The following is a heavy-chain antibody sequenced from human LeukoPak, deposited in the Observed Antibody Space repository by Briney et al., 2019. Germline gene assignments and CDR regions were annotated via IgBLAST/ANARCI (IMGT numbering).Heavy chain of an antibody. D-gene: IGHD3-10*01. CDR1: GGTFSSYT. CDR3: ARWFGELLGNWFDP. J-gene: IGHJ5*02. Sequence: SVKVSCKASGGTFSSYTISWVRQAPGQGLEWMGRFIPILGIANYAQKFQGRVTITADKSTSTAYMELSSLRSDDTAVYYCARWFGELLGNWFDPWGQGTLVTVSS. V-gene: IGHV1-69*02. CDR2: FIPILGIA.